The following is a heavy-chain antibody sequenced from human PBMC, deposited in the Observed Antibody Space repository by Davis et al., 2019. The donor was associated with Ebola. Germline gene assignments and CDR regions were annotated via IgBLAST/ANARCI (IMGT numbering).Heavy chain of an antibody. D-gene: IGHD5-24*01. CDR3: AREMATTNDAFDI. V-gene: IGHV3-74*01. CDR2: ISSDGSST. Sequence: GESLKISCVASGLNFSTSSMNWVRQAPGKGLVWVSRISSDGSSTSYADSVKGRFTISRDNAKNTLYLQKNSLRVEDTAVYYCAREMATTNDAFDIWGQGTMVSVSS. CDR1: GLNFSTSS. J-gene: IGHJ3*02.